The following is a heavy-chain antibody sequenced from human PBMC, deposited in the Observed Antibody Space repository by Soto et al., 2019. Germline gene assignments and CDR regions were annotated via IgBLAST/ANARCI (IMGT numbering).Heavy chain of an antibody. V-gene: IGHV4-59*01. D-gene: IGHD3-10*01. CDR2: IYYSGST. J-gene: IGHJ3*02. CDR1: GGSISSYY. Sequence: SETLSLTCTVSGGSISSYYWSWIRQPPGKGLEWIGYIYYSGSTNYNPSLKSRVTISVDTSKDQFSLKLSSVTAADTAVYYCAREGFTDAFDIWGQGTMVTVSS. CDR3: AREGFTDAFDI.